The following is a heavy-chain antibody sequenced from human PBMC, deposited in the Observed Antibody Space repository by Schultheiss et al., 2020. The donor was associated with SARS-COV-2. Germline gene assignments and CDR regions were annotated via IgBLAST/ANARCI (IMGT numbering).Heavy chain of an antibody. CDR3: ARDGSGTWTVYGLDV. Sequence: GESLKISCAASGFTFSSYGMHWVRQAPGKGLEWVAVIWYDGSNKYYADSVKGRFTISRDNSKNTLYLQMNSLRAEDTAVYYCARDGSGTWTVYGLDVWGQGTTVTVSS. V-gene: IGHV3-33*01. D-gene: IGHD1-26*01. CDR2: IWYDGSNK. J-gene: IGHJ6*02. CDR1: GFTFSSYG.